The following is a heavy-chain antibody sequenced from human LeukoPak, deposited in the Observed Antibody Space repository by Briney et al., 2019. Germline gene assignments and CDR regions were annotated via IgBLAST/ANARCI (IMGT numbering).Heavy chain of an antibody. CDR1: GFTFSTKS. D-gene: IGHD3-22*01. J-gene: IGHJ4*02. V-gene: IGHV3-48*01. Sequence: GGSLRLSCVVSGFTFSTKSMNWVRQAPGKGLEWVLYITADSGTTYHADSVKGRFTISRDNSKNTLFLQMNSLRAEDTAVYYCAKVPPGYDSSGPIDYWGQGSLVTVSS. CDR3: AKVPPGYDSSGPIDY. CDR2: ITADSGTT.